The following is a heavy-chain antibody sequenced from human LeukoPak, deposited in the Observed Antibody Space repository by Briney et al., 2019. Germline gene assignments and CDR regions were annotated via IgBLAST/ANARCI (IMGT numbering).Heavy chain of an antibody. J-gene: IGHJ4*02. D-gene: IGHD6-19*01. V-gene: IGHV3-7*03. CDR3: AKGDSSGRRAWVVY. Sequence: PGGSLRLSCAASGFTFSSYWMSWVRQAPGKGLEWVANIKQDGSEKYYVDSVKGRFTISRDNAKNSLYLQMNSLRAEDTALYYCAKGDSSGRRAWVVYWGQGTLVTVSS. CDR1: GFTFSSYW. CDR2: IKQDGSEK.